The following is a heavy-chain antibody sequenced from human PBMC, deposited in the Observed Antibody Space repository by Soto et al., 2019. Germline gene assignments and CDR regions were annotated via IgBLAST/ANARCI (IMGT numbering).Heavy chain of an antibody. CDR2: ISSGSKTI. V-gene: IGHV3-48*02. CDR3: VREDILGVRSFDY. J-gene: IGHJ4*02. CDR1: GFTFSSYS. Sequence: SGGSLRLSCVASGFTFSSYSVNWVRQAPGKGLEWISYISSGSKTIYYADSVKGRFTVSRDNAKNSQFLQMNSLRDEDTAVYYCVREDILGVRSFDYWGQGTLVTVSS. D-gene: IGHD3-9*01.